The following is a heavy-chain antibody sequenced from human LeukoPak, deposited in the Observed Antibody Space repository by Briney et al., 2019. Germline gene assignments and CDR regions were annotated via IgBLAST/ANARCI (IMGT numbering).Heavy chain of an antibody. CDR3: ARAGSGWSFDY. CDR2: MYYSGNT. CDR1: GDSISSYY. V-gene: IGHV4-59*01. Sequence: SETLSLTCRVSGDSISSYYWSWIRQPPGKGLEWIGYMYYSGNTYYNSSLKSRVTISVDTSKNQFSLNLRSVTAADTAVYYCARAGSGWSFDYWGQGTLVTVSS. D-gene: IGHD6-19*01. J-gene: IGHJ4*02.